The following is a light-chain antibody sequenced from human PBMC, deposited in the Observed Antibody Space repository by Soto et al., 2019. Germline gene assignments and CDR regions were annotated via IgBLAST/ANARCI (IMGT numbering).Light chain of an antibody. CDR1: QTVGTY. Sequence: EIVLTQSPATLSVSPGERATLSCRASQTVGTYLAWYQQKPGQAPRLLIYGASTRATGIPARFSGSGSGTDFTLTISSLQSEDCAVYYCQQYDTWPPWTFGQGTKVEIK. J-gene: IGKJ1*01. CDR3: QQYDTWPPWT. V-gene: IGKV3-15*01. CDR2: GAS.